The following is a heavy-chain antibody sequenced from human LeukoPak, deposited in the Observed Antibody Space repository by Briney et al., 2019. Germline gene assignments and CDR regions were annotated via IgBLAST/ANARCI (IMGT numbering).Heavy chain of an antibody. D-gene: IGHD2-15*01. CDR2: ISGSGGST. V-gene: IGHV3-23*01. J-gene: IGHJ4*02. CDR3: AKPGGYCSGGSCSYYFDY. CDR1: GFTFSSYA. Sequence: GGSLRLSCAASGFTFSSYAMSWVRQAPGKGLEWVSAISGSGGSTYYADSVKGRFTISKDNSKNTLYLQMNSLRAEDTAVYYCAKPGGYCSGGSCSYYFDYWGQGTLVTVSS.